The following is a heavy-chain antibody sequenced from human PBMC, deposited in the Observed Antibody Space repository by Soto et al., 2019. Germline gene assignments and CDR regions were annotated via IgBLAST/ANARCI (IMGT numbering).Heavy chain of an antibody. Sequence: PGGSLRLSCAASGFTVSSNYMSWVRQAPGKGLEWVSVIYSGGSTYYADSVKGRFTISRDNSKNTLYLQMNSLRAEDTAVYYCARGHCSTTSCFQRAYYYGMDVWGQGTTVTVSS. CDR2: IYSGGST. CDR3: ARGHCSTTSCFQRAYYYGMDV. CDR1: GFTVSSNY. D-gene: IGHD2-2*01. J-gene: IGHJ6*02. V-gene: IGHV3-53*01.